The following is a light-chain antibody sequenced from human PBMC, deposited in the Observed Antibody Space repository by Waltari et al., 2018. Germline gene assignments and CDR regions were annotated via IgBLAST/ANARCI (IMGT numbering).Light chain of an antibody. J-gene: IGKJ4*01. CDR2: GAS. V-gene: IGKV3D-15*01. Sequence: EIVLTQSPATLSLSPEERDTLSCRASQSVNNNLAWYQQKPGKPPRLLIYGASRRATGSADRCSGCVWVTELSLTKSRMEPDDVAVYDCQGKGNWRHATFGGGTKVEIK. CDR1: QSVNNN. CDR3: QGKGNWRHAT.